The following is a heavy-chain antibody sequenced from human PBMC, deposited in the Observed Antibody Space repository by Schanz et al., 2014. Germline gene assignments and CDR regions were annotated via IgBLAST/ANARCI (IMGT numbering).Heavy chain of an antibody. V-gene: IGHV1-2*04. J-gene: IGHJ4*02. CDR1: GYTFVSYS. Sequence: QVQLVQSGAEVKKPGASVKVSCKASGYTFVSYSMHWVRQAPGQGLEWMGIINPNTGGTNFAQKFQGWVTMTRDTSISTAYMELSRLKSDDTAVYYCARAFGGYDPAGALDYWGQGTLVTVSS. CDR3: ARAFGGYDPAGALDY. D-gene: IGHD5-12*01. CDR2: INPNTGGT.